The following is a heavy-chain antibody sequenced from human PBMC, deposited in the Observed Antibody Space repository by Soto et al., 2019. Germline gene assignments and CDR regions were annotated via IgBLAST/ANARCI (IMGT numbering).Heavy chain of an antibody. CDR3: ARSGIQVSRGSRVLAFDI. D-gene: IGHD5-18*01. J-gene: IGHJ3*02. V-gene: IGHV3-13*01. CDR1: GFTFSSYD. Sequence: EVQLVESGGGLVQPGGSLRLSCAASGFTFSSYDMHWVRQATGKGLEWVSAIGTAGDTYYPGSVKGRFTISRENAKNSLYLQMNSLRAEDTAVYYCARSGIQVSRGSRVLAFDIWGQGTMLTVSS. CDR2: IGTAGDT.